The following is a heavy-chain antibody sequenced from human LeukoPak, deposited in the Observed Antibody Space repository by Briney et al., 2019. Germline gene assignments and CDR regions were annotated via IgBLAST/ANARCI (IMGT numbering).Heavy chain of an antibody. CDR3: ARGQPNRLLWVGESLSNINPFDY. CDR1: GYTFTGYY. V-gene: IGHV1-2*02. J-gene: IGHJ4*02. Sequence: ASVKVSCKASGYTFTGYYMHWVRQAPGQGLEWMGWINPNSGGTNYAQKFQGRVTMTTDTSTTTAYMDLRSLRSDDTAVYYCARGQPNRLLWVGESLSNINPFDYWGQGTLVTVSS. D-gene: IGHD3-10*01. CDR2: INPNSGGT.